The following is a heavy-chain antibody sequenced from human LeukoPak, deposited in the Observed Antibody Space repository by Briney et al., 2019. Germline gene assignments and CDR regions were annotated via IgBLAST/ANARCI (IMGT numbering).Heavy chain of an antibody. V-gene: IGHV1-69*13. CDR1: GGTFSSYA. CDR2: IIPIFGTA. CDR3: ARDRSIVAFLNWFDP. D-gene: IGHD1-26*01. J-gene: IGHJ5*02. Sequence: ASVKVSCKASGGTFSSYAMSWVRQAPGQGLEWMGGIIPIFGTANYAQKFQGRVTITADESTSTAYVELSSLRSEDTAVYYCARDRSIVAFLNWFDPWGQGTLVTVYS.